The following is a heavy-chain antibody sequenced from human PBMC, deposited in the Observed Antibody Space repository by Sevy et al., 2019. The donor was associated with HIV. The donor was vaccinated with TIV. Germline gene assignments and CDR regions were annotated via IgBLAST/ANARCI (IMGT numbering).Heavy chain of an antibody. CDR1: GGSISSYY. CDR3: ARTYSSSRNWFDP. D-gene: IGHD6-13*01. V-gene: IGHV4-59*01. J-gene: IGHJ5*02. CDR2: IYYSGST. Sequence: SETLSLTCTVSGGSISSYYWSWIRQPPGKGLEWIGYIYYSGSTNSNPSLKSRVTISVDTSKNQFSLKLSSVTAADTAVYYCARTYSSSRNWFDPWGQGTLVTVSS.